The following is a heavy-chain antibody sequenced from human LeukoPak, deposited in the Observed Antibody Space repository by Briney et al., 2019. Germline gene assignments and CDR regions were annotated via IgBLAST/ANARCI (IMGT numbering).Heavy chain of an antibody. J-gene: IGHJ4*02. D-gene: IGHD2-15*01. CDR3: AREGGFCFGDTCRFFDF. V-gene: IGHV3-21*01. CDR2: ISSSRSYI. CDR1: GFTFSTSS. Sequence: GGSLRLSCAASGFTFSTSSLNWVRQAPGKGLEWVSSISSSRSYIYYADSVKGRFTISRDNAKNSLYLQMNILGAEDTAVYYCAREGGFCFGDTCRFFDFWGQGTLVTVSS.